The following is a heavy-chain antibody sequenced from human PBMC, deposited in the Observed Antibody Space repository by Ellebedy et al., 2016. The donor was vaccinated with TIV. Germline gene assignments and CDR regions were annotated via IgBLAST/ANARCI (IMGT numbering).Heavy chain of an antibody. D-gene: IGHD3-10*01. V-gene: IGHV3-30*18. CDR2: ISYDGSNK. CDR1: GFTFSSYG. CDR3: AKDSGKYGWNSEY. J-gene: IGHJ4*02. Sequence: GESLKISCAASGFTFSSYGMHWVRQAPGKGLEWVAFISYDGSNKYYADSVKGRFTVSRDTSKTTLYLQMTSMRAEDTAIYYCAKDSGKYGWNSEYWGQGTQVTVSS.